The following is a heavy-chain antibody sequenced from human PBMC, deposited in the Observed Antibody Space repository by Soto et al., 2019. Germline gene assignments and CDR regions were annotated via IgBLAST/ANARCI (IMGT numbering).Heavy chain of an antibody. J-gene: IGHJ4*02. CDR3: ARGYCSCGSCYRLIY. D-gene: IGHD2-15*01. Sequence: ASVKVSCKASGYSLTGYYMHCVRQAPGQGLEWMGWINPNSGGTNYAQKFQGWVTMTRDTSISTAYMELSRLRSDDTAVYYCARGYCSCGSCYRLIYSGQGTLVTVSS. CDR1: GYSLTGYY. V-gene: IGHV1-2*04. CDR2: INPNSGGT.